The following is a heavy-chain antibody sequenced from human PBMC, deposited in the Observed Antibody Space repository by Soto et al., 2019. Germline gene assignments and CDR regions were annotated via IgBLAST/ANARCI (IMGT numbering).Heavy chain of an antibody. V-gene: IGHV4-59*08. CDR3: ARHGFGPLHGLVDV. J-gene: IGHJ6*02. D-gene: IGHD3-10*01. Sequence: QVQLQESGPGLVKPSETLSLTCTVSGGSITNYYCSWFRQPPGKGLEWIGYINYDGYSAYNLSLMRRVPLSMDASKTQFSLMLESVTPTDTAVYYCARHGFGPLHGLVDVWGPGTTVIVSS. CDR1: GGSITNYY. CDR2: INYDGYS.